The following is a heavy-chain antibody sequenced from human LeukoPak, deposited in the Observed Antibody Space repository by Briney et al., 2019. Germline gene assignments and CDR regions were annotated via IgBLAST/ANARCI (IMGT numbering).Heavy chain of an antibody. V-gene: IGHV4-34*01. CDR1: GGSFNDYY. Sequence: SETLSLTCAVYGGSFNDYYWNWIRQPPGKGLEWIGESNHSESTNYNPSLKSRVTISVDTSKNQFSLRLSSVTAADTALYYCVRGQRGSGWSHFYGMDVWGRGTTVTVSS. D-gene: IGHD6-19*01. J-gene: IGHJ6*04. CDR2: SNHSEST. CDR3: VRGQRGSGWSHFYGMDV.